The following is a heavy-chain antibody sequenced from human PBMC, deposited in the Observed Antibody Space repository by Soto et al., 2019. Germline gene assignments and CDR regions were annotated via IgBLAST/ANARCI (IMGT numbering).Heavy chain of an antibody. CDR1: GYTFTSYG. D-gene: IGHD3-16*01. CDR3: ASSRPGGIFHY. Sequence: GASVKVSCKASGYTFTSYGISWVPQAPGQGLEWMGWISAYNGNTNYAQKLQGRVTMTTDTSTSTAYMELRSLRSDDTAVYYCASSRPGGIFHYWGQGTQVTVSS. V-gene: IGHV1-18*01. J-gene: IGHJ4*02. CDR2: ISAYNGNT.